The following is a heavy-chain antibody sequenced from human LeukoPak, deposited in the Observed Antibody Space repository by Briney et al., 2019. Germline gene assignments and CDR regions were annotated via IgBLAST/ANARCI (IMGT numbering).Heavy chain of an antibody. Sequence: QPGGSLRLSCATSGFTFTDYAMNWVRQAPGRGLEWVSYISSTSSTIYYAESVKGRFTISRDYAKNSVYLQMNSLRAEDTAVYYCARARSSYGYGDAFDIWGQGTMVTVSS. CDR1: GFTFTDYA. D-gene: IGHD5-18*01. V-gene: IGHV3-48*01. CDR2: ISSTSSTI. J-gene: IGHJ3*02. CDR3: ARARSSYGYGDAFDI.